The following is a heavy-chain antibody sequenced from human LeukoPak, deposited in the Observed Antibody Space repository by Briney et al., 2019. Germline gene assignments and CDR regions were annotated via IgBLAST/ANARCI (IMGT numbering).Heavy chain of an antibody. CDR3: ARDSDDILTGYLGVDY. CDR2: IKQDGSEK. D-gene: IGHD3-9*01. Sequence: GGSLRLSCAASGFTSSSYWMSWVRQAPGKGLEWVANIKQDGSEKYYVDSVKGRFTISRDNAKNSLYLQMNSLRAEDTAVYYCARDSDDILTGYLGVDYWGQGTLVTVSS. J-gene: IGHJ4*02. V-gene: IGHV3-7*01. CDR1: GFTSSSYW.